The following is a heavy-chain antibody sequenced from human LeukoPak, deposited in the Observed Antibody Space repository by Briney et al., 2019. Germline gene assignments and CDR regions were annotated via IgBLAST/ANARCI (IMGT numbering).Heavy chain of an antibody. J-gene: IGHJ4*02. CDR1: GFTFSDYY. V-gene: IGHV3-11*01. CDR3: VRSGILTGYFAY. Sequence: GGSLRLSCAASGFTFSDYYMNWIRQAPGKGREWVSYINSSCSTKYYADSVKGRFTISRDNAKNSLYLQMNSLRVEDTAVYYCVRSGILTGYFAYWGQGTLVTVSS. D-gene: IGHD3-9*01. CDR2: INSSCSTK.